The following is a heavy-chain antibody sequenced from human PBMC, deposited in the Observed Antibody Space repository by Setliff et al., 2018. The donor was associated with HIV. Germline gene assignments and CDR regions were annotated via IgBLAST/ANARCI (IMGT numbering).Heavy chain of an antibody. Sequence: SETLSLTCTVSGGSISSSSYYWGWIRQPPGKGLEWIGSIYYSGSTYYNPPLKSRVTISVGTSKSQFSLRLSSVTAADTALYYCARRSTVARGVDCFDLWGQGTQVTVSS. D-gene: IGHD3-10*01. V-gene: IGHV4-39*07. CDR3: ARRSTVARGVDCFDL. CDR2: IYYSGST. CDR1: GGSISSSSYY. J-gene: IGHJ4*02.